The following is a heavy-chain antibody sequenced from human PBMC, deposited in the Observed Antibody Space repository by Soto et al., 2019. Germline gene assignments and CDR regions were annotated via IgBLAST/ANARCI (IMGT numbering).Heavy chain of an antibody. CDR3: ARDRRKSSSWYWYYFDY. CDR2: IYYSGST. J-gene: IGHJ4*02. V-gene: IGHV4-59*01. CDR1: GGSISSYY. Sequence: SETLSLTCTVSGGSISSYYWSWIRQPPGKGLEWIGYIYYSGSTNYNPSLKSRVTISVDTSKNRFSLKLSSVTAADTAVYYCARDRRKSSSWYWYYFDYWGQGTLVTVSS. D-gene: IGHD6-13*01.